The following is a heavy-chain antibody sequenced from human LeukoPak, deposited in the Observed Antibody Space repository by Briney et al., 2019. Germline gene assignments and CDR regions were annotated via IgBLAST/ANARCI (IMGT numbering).Heavy chain of an antibody. J-gene: IGHJ4*02. CDR3: ARANYYDSSGYNDY. CDR1: GYSISSGYY. D-gene: IGHD3-22*01. CDR2: IYHSGST. Sequence: SETLSLTCTVSGYSISSGYYWGWIRQPPGKGLEWIGSIYHSGSTYYSPSLKSRVTISVDTSKNQFSLKLSSVTAANTAVYYCARANYYDSSGYNDYWGQGTLVTVSS. V-gene: IGHV4-38-2*02.